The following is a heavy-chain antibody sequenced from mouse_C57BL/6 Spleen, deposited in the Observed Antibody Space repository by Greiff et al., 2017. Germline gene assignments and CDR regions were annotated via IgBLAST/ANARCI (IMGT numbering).Heavy chain of an antibody. CDR3: ARYYGSSYVEYFDV. CDR1: GFTFSDYG. Sequence: EVMLVESGGGLVKPGGSLKLSCAASGFTFSDYGMHWVRQAPEKGLEWVAYISSGSSTIYYADTVKGRFTISRDNAKNTLFLQMTSLRSEDTAMYYCARYYGSSYVEYFDVWGTGTTVTVSS. D-gene: IGHD1-1*01. J-gene: IGHJ1*03. V-gene: IGHV5-17*01. CDR2: ISSGSSTI.